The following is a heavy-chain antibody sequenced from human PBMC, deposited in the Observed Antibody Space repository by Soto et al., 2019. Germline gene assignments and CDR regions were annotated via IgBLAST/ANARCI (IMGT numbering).Heavy chain of an antibody. CDR3: ARSREMATIYVIWYFDL. CDR1: GGTFSSYA. D-gene: IGHD5-12*01. Sequence: ASVKVSCKASGGTFSSYAISWVRQAPGQGLEWMGGIIPIFGTANYAQKFQGRVTITADESTSTAYMELSSLRSEDTAVYYCARSREMATIYVIWYFDLWGRDTLVTVSS. CDR2: IIPIFGTA. V-gene: IGHV1-69*13. J-gene: IGHJ2*01.